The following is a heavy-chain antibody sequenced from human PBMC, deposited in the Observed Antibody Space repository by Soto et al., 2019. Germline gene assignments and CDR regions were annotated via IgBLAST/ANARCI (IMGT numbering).Heavy chain of an antibody. Sequence: PGGSLRLSCAASKFTFSSFEVNWVRQAPGKGLEWVSYISSTGSLIYYADSVKGRFTISRDNAENSLYLQMNSLRPEDAAIYYCTRGGGWNQGYYHYYGMDVWGQGTTVTVSS. CDR3: TRGGGWNQGYYHYYGMDV. CDR1: KFTFSSFE. V-gene: IGHV3-48*03. D-gene: IGHD1-1*01. J-gene: IGHJ6*02. CDR2: ISSTGSLI.